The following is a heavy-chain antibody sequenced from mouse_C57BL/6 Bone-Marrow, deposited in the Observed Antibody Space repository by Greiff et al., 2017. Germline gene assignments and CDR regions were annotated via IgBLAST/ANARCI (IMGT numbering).Heavy chain of an antibody. Sequence: EVKLVESGGGLAKPGGSLKLSCAASGFTFSDYGMHWVRQAPEKGLEWVAYISSGSSTIYYADTVKGRFTISRDNAKNTLFLQMTSLRSEDTAMYYCARPFITTVVATRYAMDYWGQGTSVTVSS. CDR1: GFTFSDYG. D-gene: IGHD1-1*01. CDR2: ISSGSSTI. J-gene: IGHJ4*01. V-gene: IGHV5-17*01. CDR3: ARPFITTVVATRYAMDY.